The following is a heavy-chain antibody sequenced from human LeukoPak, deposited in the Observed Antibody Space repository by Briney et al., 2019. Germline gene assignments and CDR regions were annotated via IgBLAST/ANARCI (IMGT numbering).Heavy chain of an antibody. CDR3: AREYYYNSSGYGASRY. Sequence: PGGSLRLSCAAPGFMYSDYWMSWVRQAPGKGLEWVANIKEDGSEKYYVDSVKGRFTLSRDNAKNSLYLQMNSLRAEDTAVYYCAREYYYNSSGYGASRYWGQGTLVTVSS. J-gene: IGHJ4*02. CDR1: GFMYSDYW. V-gene: IGHV3-7*01. D-gene: IGHD3-22*01. CDR2: IKEDGSEK.